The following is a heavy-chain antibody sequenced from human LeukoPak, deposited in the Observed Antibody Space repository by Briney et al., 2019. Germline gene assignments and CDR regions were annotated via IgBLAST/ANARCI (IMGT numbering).Heavy chain of an antibody. CDR1: GGSFSGYY. D-gene: IGHD6-13*01. J-gene: IGHJ4*02. CDR2: INHSGST. Sequence: SEALSLTCAVYGGSFSGYYWSWIRQPPGKGLEWIGEINHSGSTNYNPSLKSRVTISVDTSKNQFSLKLSSVTAADTAVYYCARGDHSSIRYWGQGTLVTVSS. V-gene: IGHV4-34*01. CDR3: ARGDHSSIRY.